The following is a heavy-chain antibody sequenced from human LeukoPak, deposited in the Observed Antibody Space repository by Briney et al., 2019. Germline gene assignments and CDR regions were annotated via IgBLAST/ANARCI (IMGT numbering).Heavy chain of an antibody. V-gene: IGHV3-48*03. J-gene: IGHJ4*02. CDR3: ADLNLSGPTDY. CDR2: ISSSGSTI. Sequence: GGSLRLSCAASGFTFSSYEMNWVRQAPGKGLEWVSYISSSGSTIYYADSVKGRFTISRDNAKNSLYLQMNSLRAEDTAVYYCADLNLSGPTDYWGQGTLVTVSS. D-gene: IGHD6-25*01. CDR1: GFTFSSYE.